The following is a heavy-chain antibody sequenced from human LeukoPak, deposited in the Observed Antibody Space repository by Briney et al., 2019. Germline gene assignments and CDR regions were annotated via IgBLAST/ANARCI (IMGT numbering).Heavy chain of an antibody. CDR2: IYYSGST. CDR3: ARVFWNQQLYYYYYMDV. J-gene: IGHJ6*03. D-gene: IGHD1-1*01. Sequence: PSETLSLTCTVSGGSISSFYWSWIRQPPGKGLEWIGYIYYSGSTHYNPSLKSRVTISEDTSKSQFSLKLSSVTAAGTAVYYCARVFWNQQLYYYYYMDVWGKGTTVTVSS. V-gene: IGHV4-59*01. CDR1: GGSISSFY.